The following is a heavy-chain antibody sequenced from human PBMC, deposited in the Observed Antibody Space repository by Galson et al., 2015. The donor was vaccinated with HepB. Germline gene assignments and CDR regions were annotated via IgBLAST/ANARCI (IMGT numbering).Heavy chain of an antibody. CDR3: AREDLGPDYYDSGFNWFDP. V-gene: IGHV1-3*01. Sequence: SVKVSCKASGYTFTSYAMHWVRQAPGQRLEWMGWINAGNGNTKYSQKFQGRVTITRDTSASTAYMELSSLRSEDTAVYYCAREDLGPDYYDSGFNWFDPWGQGTLVTVSS. CDR1: GYTFTSYA. J-gene: IGHJ5*02. CDR2: INAGNGNT. D-gene: IGHD3-22*01.